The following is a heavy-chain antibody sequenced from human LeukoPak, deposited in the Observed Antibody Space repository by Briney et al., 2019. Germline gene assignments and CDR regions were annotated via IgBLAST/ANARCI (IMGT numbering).Heavy chain of an antibody. D-gene: IGHD3-22*01. CDR1: GGSISSGSYY. Sequence: PPETLSLTCTVSGGSISSGSYYWSWIRQPAGKGLEWIGRIYTSGSTNYNPSLKSRVTISVDTSKNQFSLKLSSVTAADTAVYYCARDFHYYDSSAYYYHYYYYYMDVWGKGTTVTVSS. J-gene: IGHJ6*03. CDR3: ARDFHYYDSSAYYYHYYYYYMDV. CDR2: IYTSGST. V-gene: IGHV4-61*02.